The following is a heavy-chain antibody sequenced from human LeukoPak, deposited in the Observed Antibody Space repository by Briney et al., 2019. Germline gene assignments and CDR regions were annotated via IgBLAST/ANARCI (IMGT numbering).Heavy chain of an antibody. J-gene: IGHJ4*02. V-gene: IGHV5-51*01. Sequence: GESLKIPCKASGYRFTAYWIGWVRQMPGKGLEWMGVIYPADSDTTYSPSFQGQVTISADKSNNIAYLEWDSLKASDSATYYCARRTGSGTYYSLFFDYWGQGAVVTVSS. CDR1: GYRFTAYW. CDR3: ARRTGSGTYYSLFFDY. CDR2: IYPADSDT. D-gene: IGHD1-26*01.